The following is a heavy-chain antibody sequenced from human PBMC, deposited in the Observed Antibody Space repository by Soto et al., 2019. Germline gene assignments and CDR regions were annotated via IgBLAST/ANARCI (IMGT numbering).Heavy chain of an antibody. CDR2: IYYSGST. V-gene: IGHV4-59*08. D-gene: IGHD6-19*01. Sequence: VAEGKIRDYGGRLIRKNPGKGLEWIGYIYYSGSTNYNPSLKSRVTISVDTSKNQFSLKLSSVTAADTAVYYCARQVGGWAPWYFDYWGQGTLVTVSS. CDR3: ARQVGGWAPWYFDY. CDR1: EGKIRDYG. J-gene: IGHJ4*02.